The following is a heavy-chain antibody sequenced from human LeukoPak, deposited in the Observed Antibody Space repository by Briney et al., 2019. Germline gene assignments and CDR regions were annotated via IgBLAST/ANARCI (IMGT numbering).Heavy chain of an antibody. J-gene: IGHJ3*02. CDR1: GFTFSNYW. CDR2: INSDGSST. Sequence: PGGSLRLSCAASGFTFSNYWMHWVRQAPGKGLVWVSRINSDGSSTNNADSVKGRFTISRDNAKNSLYLQMNSLRAEDTAVYYCAREGGYDYVWGSYRSKDAFDIWGQGTMVTVSS. D-gene: IGHD3-16*02. V-gene: IGHV3-74*01. CDR3: AREGGYDYVWGSYRSKDAFDI.